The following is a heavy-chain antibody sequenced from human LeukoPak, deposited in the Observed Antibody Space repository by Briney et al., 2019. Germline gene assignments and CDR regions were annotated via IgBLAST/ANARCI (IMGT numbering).Heavy chain of an antibody. CDR1: GYTFTGYY. V-gene: IGHV1-2*02. CDR3: ARDLSLDIAAAVSDY. Sequence: ASVKVSFKASGYTFTGYYIHWVRQAPGQGLEWMGWINPNSGGTNYAQKFQGRVTMTRDTSISTAYMELSRLRSDDTAVYYCARDLSLDIAAAVSDYWGQGTLVTVSS. D-gene: IGHD6-13*01. CDR2: INPNSGGT. J-gene: IGHJ4*02.